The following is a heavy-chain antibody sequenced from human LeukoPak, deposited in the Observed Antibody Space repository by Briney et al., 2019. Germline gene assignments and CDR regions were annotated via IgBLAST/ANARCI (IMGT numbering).Heavy chain of an antibody. J-gene: IGHJ4*02. CDR3: ARDPTYDFRSGWTHFDY. CDR1: GYTFTNFG. V-gene: IGHV1-18*01. D-gene: IGHD3-3*01. CDR2: ISTYNGNT. Sequence: ASVKVSCKASGYTFTNFGISWVRQAPGQGLEWMGWISTYNGNTNYAQKLQGRVTMTTDTSTTTAYMELRSLRSDDTAVYYCARDPTYDFRSGWTHFDYWGQGTLVTVSS.